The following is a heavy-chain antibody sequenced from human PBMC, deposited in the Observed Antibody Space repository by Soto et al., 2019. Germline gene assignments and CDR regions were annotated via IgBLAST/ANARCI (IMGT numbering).Heavy chain of an antibody. D-gene: IGHD3-10*01. J-gene: IGHJ6*02. CDR1: GGTFSSYA. Sequence: QVQLVQSGAEVKKPGSSVKVSCKASGGTFSSYAMSWVRQAPGQGRGWMGGIIPIFGTANYAQKFQGRVTITADESTSTADMELSSLRSEDTAVYYCARAPLLWFGESTPYYYYGMDVWGQGTTVTVSS. CDR3: ARAPLLWFGESTPYYYYGMDV. CDR2: IIPIFGTA. V-gene: IGHV1-69*01.